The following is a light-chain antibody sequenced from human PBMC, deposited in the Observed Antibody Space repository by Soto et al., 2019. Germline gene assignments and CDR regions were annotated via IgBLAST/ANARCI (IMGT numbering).Light chain of an antibody. CDR3: QQRRNWPPEGT. CDR2: DAS. CDR1: QSVSSY. V-gene: IGKV3-11*01. J-gene: IGKJ5*01. Sequence: EIVLTQSPATLSLSPGERATLSCRTSQSVSSYLAWYQQKPGQSPRLLIYDASNRATGIPARFSGSGSGTDFTLTISSLEAEDFAIYYCQQRRNWPPEGTFGQGTSLDIK.